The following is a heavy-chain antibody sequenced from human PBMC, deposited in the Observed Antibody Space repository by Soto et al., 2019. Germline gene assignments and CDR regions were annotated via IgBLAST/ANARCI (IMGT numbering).Heavy chain of an antibody. CDR3: AKPRGSSWSDAFDT. CDR2: ISWNGGSI. V-gene: IGHV3-9*01. J-gene: IGHJ3*02. D-gene: IGHD6-13*01. Sequence: GGSLRLSCAASGFTFDDYAIHWVRQAPGKGLEWVSGISWNGGSIEYADSVKGRFTISRDNAKNSLYLQMNSLRAEDTALYYCAKPRGSSWSDAFDTWGQGTMVTVSS. CDR1: GFTFDDYA.